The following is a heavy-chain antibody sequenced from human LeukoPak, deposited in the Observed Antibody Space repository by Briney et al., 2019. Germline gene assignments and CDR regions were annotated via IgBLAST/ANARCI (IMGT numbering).Heavy chain of an antibody. V-gene: IGHV1-69*13. CDR3: ARGGPGDIVVVPAAILDYYYYGMDV. CDR1: GGTFSSYA. Sequence: SVKVSCKASGGTFSSYAISWVRQAPGQGLEWMGGIIPIFGTANYAQKFQGRATITADESTSTAYMELSSLRSEDTAVYYCARGGPGDIVVVPAAILDYYYYGMDVWGQGTTVTVSS. CDR2: IIPIFGTA. J-gene: IGHJ6*02. D-gene: IGHD2-2*01.